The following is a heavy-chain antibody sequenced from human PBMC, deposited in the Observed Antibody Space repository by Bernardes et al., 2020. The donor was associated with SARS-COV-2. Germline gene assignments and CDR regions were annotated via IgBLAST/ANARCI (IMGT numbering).Heavy chain of an antibody. V-gene: IGHV3-7*03. J-gene: IGHJ6*03. CDR3: ARAVTPARGFFYHYYMDV. D-gene: IGHD4-17*01. Sequence: GGSLRLSCVGSGFTFSRYWMTWVRQAPGKGREWVANIEQFGSDKYYLDAVEGRFTISRDNAKNSVNLQMIGLRAEDTAVYYCARAVTPARGFFYHYYMDVWGQGTAVIVSS. CDR2: IEQFGSDK. CDR1: GFTFSRYW.